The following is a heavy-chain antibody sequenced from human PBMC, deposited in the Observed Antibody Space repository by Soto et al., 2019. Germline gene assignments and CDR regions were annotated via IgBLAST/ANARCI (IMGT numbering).Heavy chain of an antibody. D-gene: IGHD2-2*01. CDR2: ISYDGSNK. CDR3: ARDGVGVVPAAIRFDY. J-gene: IGHJ4*02. Sequence: SLRLSCATSGFTFSSYAIHWVRQAPGNGLEWVAVISYDGSNKNYADSVKGRFTISRDNSKNTVDLQMNSLRAEDTSVYYCARDGVGVVPAAIRFDYWGQGTLVTVSS. CDR1: GFTFSSYA. V-gene: IGHV3-30-3*01.